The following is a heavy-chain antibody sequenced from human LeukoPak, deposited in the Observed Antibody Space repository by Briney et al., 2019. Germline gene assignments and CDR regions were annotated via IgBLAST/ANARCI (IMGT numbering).Heavy chain of an antibody. CDR1: GYTFTNYG. D-gene: IGHD1-26*01. Sequence: VASVKVSCKASGYTFTNYGINWVRQAPGQGLEWMGWISVHNDNTNYAQKLQGRVTMTTDTSTSTAYMELRSLRSDDTAVYYCARGIVGANWFDPWGQGTLVTVSS. J-gene: IGHJ5*02. V-gene: IGHV1-18*01. CDR2: ISVHNDNT. CDR3: ARGIVGANWFDP.